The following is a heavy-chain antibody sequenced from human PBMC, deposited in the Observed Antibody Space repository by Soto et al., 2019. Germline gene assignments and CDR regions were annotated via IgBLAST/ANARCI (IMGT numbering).Heavy chain of an antibody. V-gene: IGHV1-18*01. J-gene: IGHJ6*02. CDR2: ISAYNGNT. CDR3: ARDLADDFWSGWANYYYYGMDV. CDR1: GYTFTSYC. Sequence: QVQLVQSGAEVKKPGASVKVSCKASGYTFTSYCISWVRQAPGQGLEWMGWISAYNGNTNYAQKLQGRVTMTTDTSTSTAYMELRSLRSDDTAVYYCARDLADDFWSGWANYYYYGMDVWGQGTTVTVSS. D-gene: IGHD3-3*01.